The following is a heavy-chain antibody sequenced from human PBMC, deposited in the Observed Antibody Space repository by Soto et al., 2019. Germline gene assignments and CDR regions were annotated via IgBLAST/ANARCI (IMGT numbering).Heavy chain of an antibody. CDR3: ARAKTTYSARGEFDY. V-gene: IGHV1-18*01. CDR2: ISAYNGNT. CDR1: GYTFTSYG. J-gene: IGHJ4*02. D-gene: IGHD3-10*01. Sequence: QVQLVQSGAEVKKPGASVKVSCKASGYTFTSYGISWVRQAPGQGLEWMGWISAYNGNTNNAQKLQGRVTMTTDTSTSTANMELRSLRSDDTAVYYCARAKTTYSARGEFDYWGQGTLVTVSS.